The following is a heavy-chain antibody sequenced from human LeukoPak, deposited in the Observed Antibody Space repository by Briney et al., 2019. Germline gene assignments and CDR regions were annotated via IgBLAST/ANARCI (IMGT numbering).Heavy chain of an antibody. J-gene: IGHJ4*02. D-gene: IGHD3-22*01. CDR2: IYHSGST. Sequence: PSETLYLTCTVSGYSLSSANYWAWIRQPPGKALEWIGSIYHSGSTYYNPSLKSRVTISVDTSKNEFSLKLSSVTAADTAVYYCARSGSSGYYPTRGYYFDYWGQGTLVTVSS. V-gene: IGHV4-38-2*02. CDR1: GYSLSSANY. CDR3: ARSGSSGYYPTRGYYFDY.